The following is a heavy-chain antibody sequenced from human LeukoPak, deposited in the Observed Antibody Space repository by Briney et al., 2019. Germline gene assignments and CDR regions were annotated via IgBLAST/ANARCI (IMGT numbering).Heavy chain of an antibody. Sequence: TGGSLRLSCAASGFTFSSYAMSWVRQAPGKGLEWVSAISGSGGSTYYADSVKGRFTISRDNSKNTLYLQMNSLRAEDTAVYYCAKDRSSGSYSWSYYMDVWGKGTTVTISS. CDR1: GFTFSSYA. V-gene: IGHV3-23*01. J-gene: IGHJ6*03. CDR2: ISGSGGST. D-gene: IGHD3-10*01. CDR3: AKDRSSGSYSWSYYMDV.